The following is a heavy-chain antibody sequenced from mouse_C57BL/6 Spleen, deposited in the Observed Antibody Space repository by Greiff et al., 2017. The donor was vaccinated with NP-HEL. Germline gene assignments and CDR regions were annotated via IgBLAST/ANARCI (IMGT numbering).Heavy chain of an antibody. CDR2: IDPENGDT. CDR3: TPIYYYGSSYFDY. D-gene: IGHD1-1*01. J-gene: IGHJ2*01. V-gene: IGHV14-4*01. Sequence: EVKLMESGAELVRPGASVKLSCTASGFNIKDDYMHWVKQRPEQGLEWIGWIDPENGDTEYASKFQGKATITADTSSNTAYLQLSSLTSEDTAVYYCTPIYYYGSSYFDYWGQGTTLTVSS. CDR1: GFNIKDDY.